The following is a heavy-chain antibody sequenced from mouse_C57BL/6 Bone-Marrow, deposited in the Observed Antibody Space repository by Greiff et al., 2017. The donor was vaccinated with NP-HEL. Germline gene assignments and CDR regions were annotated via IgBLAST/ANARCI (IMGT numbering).Heavy chain of an antibody. CDR3: ARYYYGSSSFDY. V-gene: IGHV1-72*01. Sequence: QVQLQQPGAELVKPGASVKLSCKASGYTFTSYLMHWVKQRPGRGLEWIGRIDPTSGGTKYNDKFKSKATLTVDKPSSTAYMQLNSLTSEDSAVYYCARYYYGSSSFDYWGQGTTLTVSS. CDR1: GYTFTSYL. D-gene: IGHD1-1*01. CDR2: IDPTSGGT. J-gene: IGHJ2*01.